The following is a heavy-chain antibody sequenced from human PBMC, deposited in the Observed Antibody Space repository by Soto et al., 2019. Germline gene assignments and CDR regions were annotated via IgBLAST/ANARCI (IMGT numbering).Heavy chain of an antibody. D-gene: IGHD3-9*01. Sequence: GGSLRLSCTASGFTFTSYGMGWVRQAPGKGLQWVSTIRGDGGQTHYTDSVKGRFSISRDNSKNTVYLQMDSLRAEDTAMYFCARDVGLDSDDFFAYWGQGTQVTVAS. CDR2: IRGDGGQT. J-gene: IGHJ4*02. CDR1: GFTFTSYG. CDR3: ARDVGLDSDDFFAY. V-gene: IGHV3-23*01.